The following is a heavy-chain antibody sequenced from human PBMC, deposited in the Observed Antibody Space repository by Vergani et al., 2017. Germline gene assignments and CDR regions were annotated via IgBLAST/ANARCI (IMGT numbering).Heavy chain of an antibody. V-gene: IGHV4-61*02. J-gene: IGHJ6*04. CDR1: GGSISRGNYY. D-gene: IGHD2-8*01. CDR2: LYSVGTT. Sequence: QVQLQESGPGLVKPSETLSLTCNVSGGSISRGNYYWSWIRQSAGKGLEWIGRLYSVGTTNYNPSLKSRVTMSVDTSKNQFSLKLSSVTAADTAVYYCARAGRGLYLTDVWGKGTTVTVST. CDR3: ARAGRGLYLTDV.